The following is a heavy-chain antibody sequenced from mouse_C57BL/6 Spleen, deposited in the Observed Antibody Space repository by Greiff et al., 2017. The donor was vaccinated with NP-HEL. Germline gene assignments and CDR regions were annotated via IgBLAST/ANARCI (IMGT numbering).Heavy chain of an antibody. Sequence: DVHLVESGGGLVKPGGSLKLSCAASGFTFSDYGMHWVRQAPEKGLEWVAYISSGSSTIYYAATVKGRFTISRDNAKNTLFLQMTSLRSEDTAMYYCANYYEDAMDYWGQGTSVTVSS. CDR3: ANYYEDAMDY. D-gene: IGHD2-4*01. CDR1: GFTFSDYG. V-gene: IGHV5-17*01. CDR2: ISSGSSTI. J-gene: IGHJ4*01.